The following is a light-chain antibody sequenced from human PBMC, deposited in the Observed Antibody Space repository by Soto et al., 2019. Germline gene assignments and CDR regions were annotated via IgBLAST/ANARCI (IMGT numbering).Light chain of an antibody. CDR1: QSISGY. V-gene: IGKV1-39*01. CDR3: QQSYRTPLT. Sequence: DIQMTQSPSSLSASTGDKVTITCRASQSISGYLNWYQQELGRAPKLLIYAASNLQSGVPSRFSGSGFGTDFTLTISSLQPEDFATYFCQQSYRTPLTFGQGTKVEI. J-gene: IGKJ1*01. CDR2: AAS.